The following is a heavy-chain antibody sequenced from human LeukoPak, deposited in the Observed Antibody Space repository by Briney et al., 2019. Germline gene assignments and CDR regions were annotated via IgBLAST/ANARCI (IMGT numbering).Heavy chain of an antibody. Sequence: SETLSLTCAVYGGSFSGYYWSWIRQPPGKGLEWIVEINHSGSTNYNPSLKSRVTISVDTSKNQFSLKLSSVTAADTAVYYCARGNYYSSGWPFDYWGQGTLVTVSS. V-gene: IGHV4-34*01. CDR1: GGSFSGYY. CDR3: ARGNYYSSGWPFDY. D-gene: IGHD6-19*01. J-gene: IGHJ4*02. CDR2: INHSGST.